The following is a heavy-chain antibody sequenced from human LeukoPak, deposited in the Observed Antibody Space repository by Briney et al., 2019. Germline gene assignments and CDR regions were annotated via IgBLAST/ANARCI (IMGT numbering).Heavy chain of an antibody. CDR2: IYYSGST. J-gene: IGHJ3*02. V-gene: IGHV4-59*01. CDR3: ARGMVPLAAFDI. CDR1: GGSISSYY. Sequence: SETLSLTCTVSGGSISSYYWSWIRQPPGKGMEWIGYIYYSGSTNYNPSLKSRVTISVDTSTNQFSLKLSSVTAADTAVYYCARGMVPLAAFDIWGQGTMVTVSS. D-gene: IGHD2-8*01.